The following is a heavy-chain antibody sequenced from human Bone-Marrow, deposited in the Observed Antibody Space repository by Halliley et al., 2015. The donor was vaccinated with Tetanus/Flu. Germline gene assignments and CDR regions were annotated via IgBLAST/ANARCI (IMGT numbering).Heavy chain of an antibody. Sequence: TLSLTCTVSGGSIRNFYWSWIRQPPGKGLEWIGYISYRGNTNYNPSLKSRVTMSLDTSRSQFSLRLASVTAADTAVYYCARGNGETTTAHYFDSWGQGTLVTVSS. J-gene: IGHJ4*02. CDR1: GGSIRNFY. D-gene: IGHD4-17*01. V-gene: IGHV4-59*01. CDR2: ISYRGNT. CDR3: ARGNGETTTAHYFDS.